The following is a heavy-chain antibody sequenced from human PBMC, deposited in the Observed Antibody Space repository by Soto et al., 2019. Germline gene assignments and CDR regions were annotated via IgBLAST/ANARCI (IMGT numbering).Heavy chain of an antibody. D-gene: IGHD6-19*01. V-gene: IGHV6-1*01. CDR2: TYYRSNWRH. J-gene: IGHJ1*01. CDR3: ARGVAGRGFDL. Sequence: PSQTLSLPCPISGDSVSSNTAAWNWIRSSPSIGLEWLGMTYYRSNWRHGYAVSVRSRITVNPDTSKNDFSLPLNSVTPDDTDVYYCARGVAGRGFDLWGQGTLVTVS. CDR1: GDSVSSNTAA.